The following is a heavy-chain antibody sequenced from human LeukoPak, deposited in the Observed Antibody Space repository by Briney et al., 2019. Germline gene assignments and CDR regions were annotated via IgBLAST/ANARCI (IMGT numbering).Heavy chain of an antibody. CDR3: AREYCSSTSCPYDAFDI. CDR2: ISSTSNYI. D-gene: IGHD2-2*01. V-gene: IGHV3-21*01. J-gene: IGHJ3*02. CDR1: GFTFSTYA. Sequence: GSLRLSCAASGFTFSTYAISWVRQAPGKGLEWVSCISSTSNYIFYADSVRGRFTISRDNAKNTLYLRMNSLRAEDTAVYYCAREYCSSTSCPYDAFDIW.